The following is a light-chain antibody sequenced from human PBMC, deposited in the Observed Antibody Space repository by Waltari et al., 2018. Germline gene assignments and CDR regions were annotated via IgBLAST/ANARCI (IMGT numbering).Light chain of an antibody. J-gene: IGKJ3*01. V-gene: IGKV3-11*01. Sequence: DIVLTQSPATLSFSPGERATISCLASQSVNTYLAWYQQKPGQAPRLLISDASNRATGIPARFSGSGSGTDFTLTISSLEPEDFAIYYCQQRSQWPPVTFGPGTKVNIK. CDR3: QQRSQWPPVT. CDR2: DAS. CDR1: QSVNTY.